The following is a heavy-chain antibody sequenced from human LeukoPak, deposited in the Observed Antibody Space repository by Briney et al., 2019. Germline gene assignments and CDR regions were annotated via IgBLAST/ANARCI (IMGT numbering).Heavy chain of an antibody. CDR3: AREAVQMATGPLDY. J-gene: IGHJ4*02. CDR1: GGTFSSYA. V-gene: IGHV1-69*05. CDR2: IIPIFGTA. Sequence: SVKVSCRASGGTFSSYAISWVRQAPGQGLEWMGGIIPIFGTANYAQKFQGRVTITTDESTSTAYMELSSLRSEDTAVYYCAREAVQMATGPLDYWGQGTLVTVSS. D-gene: IGHD5-24*01.